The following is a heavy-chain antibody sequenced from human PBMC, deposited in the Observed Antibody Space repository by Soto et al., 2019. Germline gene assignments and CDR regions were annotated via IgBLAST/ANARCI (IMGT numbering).Heavy chain of an antibody. D-gene: IGHD2-2*01. V-gene: IGHV3-30*03. CDR1: GFTFSSYG. CDR2: ISYDGSNK. CDR3: AVECSSTSCYQNHLDGGWFDH. Sequence: QVQLVESGGGVVQPGRSLRLSCAASGFTFSSYGMHCFRQAPGKGLEWVSVISYDGSNKYYADCVKGRFTISRDNSKNTLYLQMSSVRAEDTAVYYCAVECSSTSCYQNHLDGGWFDHWGQGTLVTVSS. J-gene: IGHJ5*02.